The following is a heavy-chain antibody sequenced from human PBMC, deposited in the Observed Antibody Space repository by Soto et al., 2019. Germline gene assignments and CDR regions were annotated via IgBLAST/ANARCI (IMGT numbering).Heavy chain of an antibody. J-gene: IGHJ3*01. Sequence: HPGGSLRLSCAASGFSFTSSWMAWVRQTPGKGLEWVANIKEDGSAKNYVDSLKGRFTISRDNAQNSLYLQMNSLRAEDTAVYYCARDRAYNRFDLWGQGTQVTVSS. CDR3: ARDRAYNRFDL. CDR1: GFSFTSSW. CDR2: IKEDGSAK. D-gene: IGHD2-21*01. V-gene: IGHV3-7*03.